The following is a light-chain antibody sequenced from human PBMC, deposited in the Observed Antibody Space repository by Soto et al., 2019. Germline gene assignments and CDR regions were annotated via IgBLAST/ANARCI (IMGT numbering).Light chain of an antibody. Sequence: QSVLTQPASVSGSPGQSITISCTGTSSDVGGYNYVCWYQQHPGKAPKLIIYDVTNRPSGVANRFSGSKSGNTASLSISGLQAEDEADYYCSSYTSSSTVVFGGGTKLTVL. V-gene: IGLV2-14*01. J-gene: IGLJ2*01. CDR2: DVT. CDR3: SSYTSSSTVV. CDR1: SSDVGGYNY.